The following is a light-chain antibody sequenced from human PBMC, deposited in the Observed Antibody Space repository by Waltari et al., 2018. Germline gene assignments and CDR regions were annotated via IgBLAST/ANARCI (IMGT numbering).Light chain of an antibody. Sequence: QSALTQPASVSGSPGQSITLTCTGTSSDVRSYNYVSWYQQYPGKAPKLLIYAVTQRPSGVSDRCSGSKSGNTASLTISGRQAEDEADYYCCSYAGDSLYVFGTGTTVTV. CDR1: SSDVRSYNY. J-gene: IGLJ1*01. CDR3: CSYAGDSLYV. V-gene: IGLV2-23*02. CDR2: AVT.